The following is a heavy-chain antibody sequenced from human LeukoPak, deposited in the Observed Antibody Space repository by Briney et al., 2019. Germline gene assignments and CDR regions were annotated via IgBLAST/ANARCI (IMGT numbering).Heavy chain of an antibody. Sequence: GGSLRLSCGPSGFTFRNYWMHWVRQAPGKGLVWVSSINTDGSTSNYADSVKGRLTISRDNAKNTLYVQMNSLTDADTATYYCARSNNGAFDIWGQGTMITVSS. J-gene: IGHJ3*02. V-gene: IGHV3-74*01. CDR3: ARSNNGAFDI. CDR1: GFTFRNYW. CDR2: INTDGSTS. D-gene: IGHD1/OR15-1a*01.